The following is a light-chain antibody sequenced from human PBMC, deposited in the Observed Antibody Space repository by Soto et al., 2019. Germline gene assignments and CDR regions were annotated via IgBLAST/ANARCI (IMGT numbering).Light chain of an antibody. V-gene: IGLV2-23*01. Sequence: QSALTQPASVSESPGQSISISCGGGRNDIGTYNLVSWYQQHPGKAPTLIIYEGNKRPSGVSNRFSGSRSGNTASLTISGLQAEDEADYYCCTYTDGSSLLFGGGTKVTVL. CDR2: EGN. CDR3: CTYTDGSSLL. CDR1: RNDIGTYNL. J-gene: IGLJ3*02.